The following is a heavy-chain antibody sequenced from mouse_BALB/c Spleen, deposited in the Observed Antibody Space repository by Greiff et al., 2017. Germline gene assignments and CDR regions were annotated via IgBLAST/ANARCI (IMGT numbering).Heavy chain of an antibody. CDR3: ARSWDGNPFDY. CDR1: GYSITSDYA. V-gene: IGHV3-2*02. CDR2: ISYSGST. Sequence: EVKLVESGPGLVKPSQSLSLTCTVTGYSITSDYAWNWIRQFPGNKLEWMGYISYSGSTSYNPSLKSRISITRDTSKNQFFLQLNSVTTEDTATYYCARSWDGNPFDYWGQGTTLTVSS. J-gene: IGHJ2*01. D-gene: IGHD2-1*01.